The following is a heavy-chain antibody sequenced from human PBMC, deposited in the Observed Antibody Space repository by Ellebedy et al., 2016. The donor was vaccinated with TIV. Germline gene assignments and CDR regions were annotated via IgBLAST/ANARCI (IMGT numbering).Heavy chain of an antibody. Sequence: GGSLRLXXAASGFTFSNAWMSRVRQAPGKGLEWVGRIKSKTDGGTIDYAAPVKGRFTISRDDSKNTLYLQMNSLKTEDTAVYYCTRNDHCSGGRCYSGYWGQGALVTVSS. CDR1: GFTFSNAW. D-gene: IGHD2-15*01. CDR2: IKSKTDGGTI. CDR3: TRNDHCSGGRCYSGY. J-gene: IGHJ4*02. V-gene: IGHV3-15*01.